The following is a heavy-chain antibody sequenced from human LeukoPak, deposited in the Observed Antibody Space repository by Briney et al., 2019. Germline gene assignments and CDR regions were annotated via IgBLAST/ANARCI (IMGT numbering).Heavy chain of an antibody. J-gene: IGHJ3*02. Sequence: GGSLRLSCAASGFFFRSYWMHWFRQAPGKELVWVSRINKDGSLTAYADSVKGRFTISRDNAKNTLYLQVNSLRAEDTAVYYCARAQGHIVVVTAIPGAFDIWGQGTMVTVS. CDR3: ARAQGHIVVVTAIPGAFDI. CDR2: INKDGSLT. D-gene: IGHD2-21*02. V-gene: IGHV3-74*01. CDR1: GFFFRSYW.